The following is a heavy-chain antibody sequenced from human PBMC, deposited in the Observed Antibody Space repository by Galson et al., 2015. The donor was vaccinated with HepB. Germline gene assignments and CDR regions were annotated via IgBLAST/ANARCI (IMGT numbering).Heavy chain of an antibody. CDR2: IWHDGSNQ. V-gene: IGHV3-33*01. CDR1: GFTFSRHG. Sequence: SLRLSCAASGFTFSRHGIHWVRQAPGKGLECVAMIWHDGSNQLYADSVKGRFTISRDNSKNMLYLQMNSLRAEDTAIYYCVRESLMAMVTFDLWGRGTLVTVSS. D-gene: IGHD5-18*01. CDR3: VRESLMAMVTFDL. J-gene: IGHJ4*02.